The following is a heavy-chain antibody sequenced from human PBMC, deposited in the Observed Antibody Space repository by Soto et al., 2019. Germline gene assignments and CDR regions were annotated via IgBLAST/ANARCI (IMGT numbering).Heavy chain of an antibody. J-gene: IGHJ5*02. V-gene: IGHV4-39*01. Sequence: SETLSLTCPASGGSITSSSHFWGWVRQPPGKGLEWIGTIYFTGNTYYTPSLKSRLTMSIDTSKNEFSLRLNYVNAADTAVYYCAGQTFTIAAASYGRSNWFDPGGQGTPVTVSS. CDR1: GGSITSSSHF. D-gene: IGHD6-25*01. CDR2: IYFTGNT. CDR3: AGQTFTIAAASYGRSNWFDP.